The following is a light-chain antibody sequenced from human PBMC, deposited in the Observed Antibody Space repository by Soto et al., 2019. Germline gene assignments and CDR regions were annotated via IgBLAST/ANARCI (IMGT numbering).Light chain of an antibody. CDR2: EDS. Sequence: QSALTQPASVSGSPGQSITISCTGTSSDFGSYNLVSWYQQHPGKAPKLMIYEDSKRPSGVSNRFSGSKSGNTASLTISGLQAVVYVDYYCCSYAVIRTSAFGTATMAPS. CDR3: CSYAVIRTSA. V-gene: IGLV2-23*01. J-gene: IGLJ1*01. CDR1: SSDFGSYNL.